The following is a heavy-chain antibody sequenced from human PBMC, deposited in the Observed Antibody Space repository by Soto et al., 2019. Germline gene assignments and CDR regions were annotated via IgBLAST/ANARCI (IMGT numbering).Heavy chain of an antibody. J-gene: IGHJ3*02. Sequence: GGSRRLSCAASGFTFSSYGMHWVRQAPGKGLEWVAVISYDGSNKYYADSVEGRFTISRDNSKNTLYLQMNSLRAEDTAVYFCAKTTDGWFSAFEIWGQGTVVTVSS. D-gene: IGHD6-19*01. V-gene: IGHV3-30*18. CDR1: GFTFSSYG. CDR2: ISYDGSNK. CDR3: AKTTDGWFSAFEI.